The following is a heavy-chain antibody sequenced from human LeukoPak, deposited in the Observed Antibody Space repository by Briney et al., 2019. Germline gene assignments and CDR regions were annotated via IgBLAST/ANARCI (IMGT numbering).Heavy chain of an antibody. CDR3: ARFERRIYYYYMDV. Sequence: GASVKVSCKASGYTFTGYYMHWVRQAPGQGLEWMGIIYPGDSDTRYSPSFQGQVTISADKSISTAYLQWSSLKASDTAMYYCARFERRIYYYYMDVWGKGTTVTVSS. CDR2: IYPGDSDT. V-gene: IGHV5-51*01. D-gene: IGHD1-1*01. J-gene: IGHJ6*03. CDR1: GYTFTGYY.